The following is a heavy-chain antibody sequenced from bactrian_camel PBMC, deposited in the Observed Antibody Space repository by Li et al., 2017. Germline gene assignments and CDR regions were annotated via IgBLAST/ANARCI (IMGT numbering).Heavy chain of an antibody. Sequence: QVQLVESGRGLVQAGGSLRLSCSVSGYTYSTACMGWFRQAPGKEREGVAVLDSDGTTKYSDSVKGRFNISRDNDKNTVYLQMSNLQPEDTAMHYCVDDCYGSRYYLARRTNIWGQGTQVTVS. J-gene: IGHJ4*01. CDR1: GYTYSTAC. CDR2: LDSDGTT. D-gene: IGHD6*01. CDR3: VDDCYGSRYYLARRTNI. V-gene: IGHV3S53*01.